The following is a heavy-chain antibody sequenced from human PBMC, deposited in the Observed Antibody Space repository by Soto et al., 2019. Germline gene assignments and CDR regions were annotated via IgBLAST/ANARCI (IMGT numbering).Heavy chain of an antibody. J-gene: IGHJ5*02. CDR3: ARGGIVVVPAARRFDP. V-gene: IGHV4-34*01. Sequence: QVQLQQWGAGLLKPSETLSLTCAVYGGSFSGYYWSWIRQPPGKGLEWIGEINHSGSTNYNPSLKIRVTISVDSSKNQFSLKLSAVTAADTAVYDCARGGIVVVPAARRFDPWGQGTLVTVSS. D-gene: IGHD2-2*01. CDR1: GGSFSGYY. CDR2: INHSGST.